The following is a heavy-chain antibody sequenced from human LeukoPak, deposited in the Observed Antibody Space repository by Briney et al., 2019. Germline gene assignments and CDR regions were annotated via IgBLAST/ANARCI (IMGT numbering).Heavy chain of an antibody. J-gene: IGHJ4*02. D-gene: IGHD3-22*01. Sequence: GGSLRLSCAASGFTFSSYAMHWVRQAPGKGLEWVAVISYDGSNKYYADSVKGRFTISRDNSKNTLYLQMNSLRAEDTAVYYCAKLGILNYYDSSGLDYWGQGTLVTVSS. CDR2: ISYDGSNK. V-gene: IGHV3-30-3*02. CDR1: GFTFSSYA. CDR3: AKLGILNYYDSSGLDY.